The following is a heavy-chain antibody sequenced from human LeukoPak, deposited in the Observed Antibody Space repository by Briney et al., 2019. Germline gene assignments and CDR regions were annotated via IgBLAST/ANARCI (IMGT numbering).Heavy chain of an antibody. CDR2: INPSGGST. CDR1: GYTFTSYY. J-gene: IGHJ3*02. CDR3: AREARTYYYDSSGPSDI. V-gene: IGHV1-46*01. D-gene: IGHD3-22*01. Sequence: ASVKVSCKASGYTFTSYYMHWVRQAPGQGLEWMGIINPSGGSTSYAQKFQGRVTMTRDTSTSTVYMELSSLRSEDTAVYYCAREARTYYYDSSGPSDIWGRGTMVTVSS.